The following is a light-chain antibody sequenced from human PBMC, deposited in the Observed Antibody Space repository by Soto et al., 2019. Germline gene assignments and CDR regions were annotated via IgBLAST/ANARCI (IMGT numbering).Light chain of an antibody. CDR1: SPNIGAGYD. V-gene: IGLV1-40*01. Sequence: QSVLTQPPSVSGAPGQRVTISSTGSSPNIGAGYDVHWYQQLPGIAPKLLTYGNSNRPSGVPDRLSASKSGTSASLAITGLQAEDEADYYCQSYDSSLSGVVFGGGTQLTVL. CDR3: QSYDSSLSGVV. CDR2: GNS. J-gene: IGLJ2*01.